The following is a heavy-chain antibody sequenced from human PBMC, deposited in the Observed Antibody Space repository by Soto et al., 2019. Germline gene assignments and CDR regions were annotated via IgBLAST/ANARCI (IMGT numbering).Heavy chain of an antibody. J-gene: IGHJ4*02. CDR1: GGSISSGDYY. CDR2: IYYSGST. V-gene: IGHV4-30-4*01. CDR3: ARGVVVPAPFDY. D-gene: IGHD2-2*01. Sequence: TLSLTCTVSGGSISSGDYYWSWIRQPPGKGLEWIGYIYYSGSTYYNPSLKSRVTISVDTSKNQFSLKLSSVTAADTAVYYCARGVVVPAPFDYWGQGTLVTVSS.